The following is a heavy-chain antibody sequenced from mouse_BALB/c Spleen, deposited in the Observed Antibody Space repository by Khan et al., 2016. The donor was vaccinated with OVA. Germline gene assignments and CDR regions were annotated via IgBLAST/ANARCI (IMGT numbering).Heavy chain of an antibody. CDR1: GYTFTTYW. V-gene: IGHV1-7*01. CDR3: ARKGCDGIEHK. CDR2: IKPSTGYT. J-gene: IGHJ3*01. Sequence: QVQLKQSGAELAKPGASVKMSCTASGYTFTTYWMHWIKQRPGQGLEWIGYIKPSTGYTEYNQNFKDKATLTADESSSTAYMDMYSLKSKDSEVYYSARKGCDGIEHKWGQGTLVTVSA. D-gene: IGHD2-3*01.